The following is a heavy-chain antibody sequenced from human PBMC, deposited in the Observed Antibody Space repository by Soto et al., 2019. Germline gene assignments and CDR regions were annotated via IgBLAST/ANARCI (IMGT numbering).Heavy chain of an antibody. D-gene: IGHD2-15*01. CDR2: YIPIFGTE. V-gene: IGHV1-69*13. J-gene: IGHJ3*02. CDR1: GGTFISYA. CDR3: GRGVVGWGSYAFDI. Sequence: ASVKVSCKASGGTFISYAISWVRQAPGQGLEWMGGYIPIFGTENYAQKFQGRVTITADESTSTGYLELSSLRSEDTSVYYCGRGVVGWGSYAFDIWGQGTMVTGSS.